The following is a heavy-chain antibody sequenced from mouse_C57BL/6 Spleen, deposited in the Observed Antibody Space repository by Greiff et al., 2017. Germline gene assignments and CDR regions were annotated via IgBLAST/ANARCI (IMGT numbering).Heavy chain of an antibody. V-gene: IGHV1-19*01. Sequence: VQLQQSGPVLVKPGASVKMSCKASGYTFTDYYMNWVKQSHGKSLEWIGVINPYNGGTSYNQKFKGKATLTVDKSSSTAYMELNSLTSEDSAVYYCANGYSSYYYAMDYWGQGTSVTVSS. J-gene: IGHJ4*01. CDR1: GYTFTDYY. CDR2: INPYNGGT. D-gene: IGHD3-1*01. CDR3: ANGYSSYYYAMDY.